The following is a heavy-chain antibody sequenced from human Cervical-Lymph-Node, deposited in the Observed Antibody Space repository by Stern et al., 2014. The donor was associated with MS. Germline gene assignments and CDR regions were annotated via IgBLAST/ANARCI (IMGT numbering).Heavy chain of an antibody. Sequence: VQLVESGGGVVPPGRSLRLSCAASGFTFSEYTMHWVRQAPGKGPEWVALISYDGRNRYYADSVKGRFTISRDKSKNTLYLQMNTLKTEDTAVFYCARSGSYFSPFDYWGQGTLVTVSS. V-gene: IGHV3-30*04. CDR2: ISYDGRNR. CDR1: GFTFSEYT. CDR3: ARSGSYFSPFDY. J-gene: IGHJ4*02. D-gene: IGHD1-26*01.